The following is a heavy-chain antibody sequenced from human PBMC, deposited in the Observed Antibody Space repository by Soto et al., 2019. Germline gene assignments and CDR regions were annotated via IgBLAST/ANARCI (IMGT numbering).Heavy chain of an antibody. D-gene: IGHD2-2*01. V-gene: IGHV3-21*01. CDR2: ISSSSSYI. CDR3: ARDSIPRIVVVPAFFDY. CDR1: GFTFSSYS. J-gene: IGHJ4*02. Sequence: GGSLRLSCAASGFTFSSYSMNWVRQAPGKGLEWVSSISSSSSYIYYADSVKGRFTISRDNAKNSLYLQMNSLRAEDTAVYYCARDSIPRIVVVPAFFDYWGQGTLVTVSS.